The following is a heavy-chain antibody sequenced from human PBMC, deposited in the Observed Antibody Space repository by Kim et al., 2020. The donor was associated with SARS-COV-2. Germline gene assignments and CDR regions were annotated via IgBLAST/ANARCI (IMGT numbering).Heavy chain of an antibody. CDR1: GFTVSSNY. V-gene: IGHV3-53*01. D-gene: IGHD3-10*01. Sequence: GGSLRLSCAASGFTVSSNYMSWVRQAPGKGLEWVSVIYSGGSTYYADSVKGRFTISRDNSKNTLYLQMNSLRAEDTAVYYCARGGGFGELFGVPPDYWGQGTLVTVSS. CDR2: IYSGGST. CDR3: ARGGGFGELFGVPPDY. J-gene: IGHJ4*02.